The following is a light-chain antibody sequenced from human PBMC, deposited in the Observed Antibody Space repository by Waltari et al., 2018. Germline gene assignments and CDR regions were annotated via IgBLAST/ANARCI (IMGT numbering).Light chain of an antibody. CDR1: SSDVRGCNY. CDR2: DVT. CDR3: NSYAGNSYV. Sequence: QPALTQPPPASASPGHSVTIPGTGTSSDVRGCNYVAWCLQRPGKAPKLRISDVTKRPSGVPDRFSGSKSGNTASLTVSGLQAEDEADYYCNSYAGNSYVFGTGTKVTVL. J-gene: IGLJ1*01. V-gene: IGLV2-8*01.